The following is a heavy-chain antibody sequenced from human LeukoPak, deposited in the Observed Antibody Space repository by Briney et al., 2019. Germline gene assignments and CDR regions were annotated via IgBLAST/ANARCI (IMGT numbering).Heavy chain of an antibody. V-gene: IGHV3-7*01. J-gene: IGHJ3*02. CDR2: IKQDGSEK. CDR1: GFTFSSYW. Sequence: GGSLRLSCAASGFTFSSYWMSWVRQAPGKGLEWVANIKQDGSEKYYVDSVKGRFTISRDNAKNSLYLQMDSLRAEDTAVYYCASPGGGGYDWLGGTFDIWGQGTMVTVSS. D-gene: IGHD5-12*01. CDR3: ASPGGGGYDWLGGTFDI.